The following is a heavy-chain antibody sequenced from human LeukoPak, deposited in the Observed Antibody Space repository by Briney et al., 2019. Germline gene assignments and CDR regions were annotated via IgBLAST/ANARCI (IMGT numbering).Heavy chain of an antibody. CDR2: IYSGGST. CDR1: GFTVSSNY. V-gene: IGHV3-66*01. J-gene: IGHJ4*02. CDR3: ASLYDSSGPHDY. D-gene: IGHD3-22*01. Sequence: GGSLRLSCAASGFTVSSNYMSWVRQAPGKGLEWVSVIYSGGSTYYADSVKGRFAISRDNSKNTLYLQMNSLRAEDTAVYYCASLYDSSGPHDYWGQGTLVTVSS.